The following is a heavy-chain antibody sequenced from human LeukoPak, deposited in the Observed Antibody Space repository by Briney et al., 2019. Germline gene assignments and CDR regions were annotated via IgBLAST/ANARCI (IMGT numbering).Heavy chain of an antibody. CDR1: GFTFSSYA. D-gene: IGHD1-7*01. CDR2: ISGSGGST. J-gene: IGHJ5*02. CDR3: AKDRMDAGTTLWFS. V-gene: IGHV3-23*01. Sequence: GGPLRLSCAASGFTFSSYAMSWVRQAPGKGLEWVSAISGSGGSTYYADSVKGRFTISRDNSKNTLYLQMNSLRAEDTAVYYCAKDRMDAGTTLWFSWGQGTLVTVSS.